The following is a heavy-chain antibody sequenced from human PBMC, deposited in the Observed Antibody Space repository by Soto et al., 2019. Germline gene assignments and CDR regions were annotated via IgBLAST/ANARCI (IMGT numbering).Heavy chain of an antibody. J-gene: IGHJ4*02. Sequence: GESLQISCKGSGYTFTSYWIAWVRQKSGKGLEWLGSVYPGDSDRRFNPTFEGQITMSADKSSNTAFLQWSALNVSDTAMYYCARGGNFLEYWGQGALVTV. CDR2: VYPGDSDR. V-gene: IGHV5-51*01. CDR3: ARGGNFLEY. CDR1: GYTFTSYW. D-gene: IGHD3-3*01.